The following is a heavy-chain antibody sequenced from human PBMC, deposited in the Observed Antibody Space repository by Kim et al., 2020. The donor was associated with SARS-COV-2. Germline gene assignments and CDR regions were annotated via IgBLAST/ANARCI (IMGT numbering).Heavy chain of an antibody. D-gene: IGHD2-2*01. V-gene: IGHV3-23*01. J-gene: IGHJ4*02. CDR3: AKSTFDIVVVPAAPDLDY. Sequence: KGRFTNSRDNAKNTRYLQMNSRRAEDTAVYYCAKSTFDIVVVPAAPDLDYWGQGTLVTVSS.